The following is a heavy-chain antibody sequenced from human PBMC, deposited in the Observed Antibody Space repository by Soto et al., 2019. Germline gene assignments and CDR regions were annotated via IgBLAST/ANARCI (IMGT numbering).Heavy chain of an antibody. J-gene: IGHJ6*03. CDR3: ARDRGYCSSTSCSSYYMDV. Sequence: EVQLVESGGGLVQPGGSLRLSCAASGFTFSSYWMSWVRQAPGKGLEWVANIKQDGSDKYYVDSVKGRFTISRDNAKNSLYLQMNSLRAEDTAVYYCARDRGYCSSTSCSSYYMDVWGKGTTVTVSS. CDR2: IKQDGSDK. CDR1: GFTFSSYW. V-gene: IGHV3-7*01. D-gene: IGHD2-2*01.